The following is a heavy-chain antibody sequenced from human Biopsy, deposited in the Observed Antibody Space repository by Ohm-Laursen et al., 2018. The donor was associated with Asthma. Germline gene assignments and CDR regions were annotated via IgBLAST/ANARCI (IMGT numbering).Heavy chain of an antibody. J-gene: IGHJ4*02. D-gene: IGHD6-13*01. V-gene: IGHV5-51*01. CDR2: IYPGDSDT. Sequence: ESLRISCKGSGYSFTSYWIGWVRQMPGKGLEWMGIIYPGDSDTRYSPSFQGQATISADKSISTAYLQWSSLKASDTAMYYCARPWDSRHFDYWGQGTLVTVSS. CDR1: GYSFTSYW. CDR3: ARPWDSRHFDY.